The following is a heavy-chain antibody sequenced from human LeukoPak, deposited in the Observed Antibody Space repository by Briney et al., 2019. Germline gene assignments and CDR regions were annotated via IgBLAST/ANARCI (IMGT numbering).Heavy chain of an antibody. V-gene: IGHV3-30*18. CDR2: ISYDGSNK. D-gene: IGHD2-15*01. J-gene: IGHJ6*02. Sequence: PGGSLRLSCAASGFPFSSYGMHWVRQAPGKGLEWVAVISYDGSNKYYADSVKGRFTISRDNSKNTLYLQMNSLRAEDTAVYYCAKDLGSGYYYYYGMDVWGQGTTVTVSS. CDR3: AKDLGSGYYYYYGMDV. CDR1: GFPFSSYG.